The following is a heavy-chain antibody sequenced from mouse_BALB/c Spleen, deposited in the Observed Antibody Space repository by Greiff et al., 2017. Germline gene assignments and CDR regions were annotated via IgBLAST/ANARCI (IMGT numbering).Heavy chain of an antibody. CDR1: GFTFSSFG. CDR2: ISSGSSTI. D-gene: IGHD1-2*01. J-gene: IGHJ2*01. Sequence: EVKVEESGGGLVQPGGSRKLSCAASGFTFSSFGMHWVRQAPEKGLEWVAYISSGSSTIYYADTVKGRFTISRDNPKNTLFLQMTSLRSEDTAMYYCARSSYYGYNFDYWGQGTTLTVSS. V-gene: IGHV5-17*02. CDR3: ARSSYYGYNFDY.